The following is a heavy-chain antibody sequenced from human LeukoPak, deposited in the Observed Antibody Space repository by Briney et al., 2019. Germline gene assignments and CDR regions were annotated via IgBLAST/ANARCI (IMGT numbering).Heavy chain of an antibody. J-gene: IGHJ4*02. CDR1: GGSISSNTYY. D-gene: IGHD5-18*01. Sequence: SETLSLTCTVSGGSISSNTYYWGWIRQPPGKGLEWIGSIYYSGSTYYNPSLKSRVTISVDTSKNQFSLKLSSVAAADTAVYYCARDYQGGYGDKTVDYWGQGTLVTVSS. CDR3: ARDYQGGYGDKTVDY. CDR2: IYYSGST. V-gene: IGHV4-39*07.